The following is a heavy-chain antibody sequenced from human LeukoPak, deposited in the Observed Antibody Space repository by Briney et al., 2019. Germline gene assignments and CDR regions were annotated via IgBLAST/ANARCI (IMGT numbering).Heavy chain of an antibody. CDR3: AKPDSSSWYPEYFQH. CDR2: ISGSGGST. V-gene: IGHV3-23*01. Sequence: GGSLRLSCAASGFTVSSNYMSWVRQAPGKGLEWVSAISGSGGSTYYADSVKGRFTISRDNSKNTLYLQMNSLRAEDTAVYYCAKPDSSSWYPEYFQHWGQGTLVTVSS. D-gene: IGHD6-13*01. CDR1: GFTVSSNY. J-gene: IGHJ1*01.